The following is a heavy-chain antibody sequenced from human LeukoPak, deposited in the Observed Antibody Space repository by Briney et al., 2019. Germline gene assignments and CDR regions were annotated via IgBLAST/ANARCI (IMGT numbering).Heavy chain of an antibody. CDR1: GFTFSSYG. J-gene: IGHJ4*02. CDR3: AKDQSEGYYYDSSGYYGGFDY. V-gene: IGHV3-30*02. Sequence: PGGSLRLSCAASGFTFSSYGMHWVRQAPGKGLEWVAFIRYDGSNKYYADSVKGRFTISRDNSKNTLYLQMNSLRAEDTAVYYCAKDQSEGYYYDSSGYYGGFDYWGQGTPVTVSS. D-gene: IGHD3-22*01. CDR2: IRYDGSNK.